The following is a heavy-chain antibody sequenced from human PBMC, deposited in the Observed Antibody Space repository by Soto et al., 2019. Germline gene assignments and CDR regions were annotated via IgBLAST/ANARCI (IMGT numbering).Heavy chain of an antibody. V-gene: IGHV1-8*01. CDR2: MSPNSGNT. CDR1: GYTFSSYD. D-gene: IGHD1-26*01. CDR3: SRGEWELRH. J-gene: IGHJ4*02. Sequence: QVQLVQSGAEVKKPGASAKVSCKASGYTFSSYDINWVRQATGQGPEWMGWMSPNSGNTGYAQKFQGRVTMTRDTSINTAYMELTSLTSEDTAVYYCSRGEWELRHWGQGTLVTVSS.